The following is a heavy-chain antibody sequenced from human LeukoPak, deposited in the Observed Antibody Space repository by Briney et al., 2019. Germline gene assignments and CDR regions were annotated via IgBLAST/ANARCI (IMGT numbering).Heavy chain of an antibody. CDR3: ARTGYSGYDLGVGY. CDR1: GYTFTSYD. J-gene: IGHJ4*02. V-gene: IGHV1-8*01. CDR2: MNPNSGNT. Sequence: ASVKVSCKTFGYTFTSYDINWVRQATGQGLEWMGWMNPNSGNTGYAQKFQGRVTMTRNTSISTAYMELSSLRSEDTAVYYCARTGYSGYDLGVGYWGQGTLVTVSS. D-gene: IGHD5-12*01.